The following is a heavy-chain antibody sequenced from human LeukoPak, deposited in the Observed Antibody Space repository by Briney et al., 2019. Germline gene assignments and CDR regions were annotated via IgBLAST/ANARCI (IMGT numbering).Heavy chain of an antibody. Sequence: SETLSLTCAVYGGSFSDYDWSWIRQPPGKGLEWIGEINQSGSTNCAPSLKSRVTISVDTSKNQFSLKLSSVTAADTAVYYCARGVVAAPQTFDYWGQGTLVTVSS. J-gene: IGHJ4*02. CDR1: GGSFSDYD. CDR2: INQSGST. V-gene: IGHV4-34*01. D-gene: IGHD2-15*01. CDR3: ARGVVAAPQTFDY.